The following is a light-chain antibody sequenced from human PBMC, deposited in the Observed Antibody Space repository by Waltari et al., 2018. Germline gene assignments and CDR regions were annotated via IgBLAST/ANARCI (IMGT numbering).Light chain of an antibody. Sequence: QSALTQPASVSGSPGQSTTIPCTGTSNDVGNYALLSWYQKYPSKAPNPMAYGFTKRPSWCSNRFSGSKSGNTASLSVSGPQAGDEADYYCCSYAGSGTLVFGGGTKLTVL. CDR3: CSYAGSGTLV. J-gene: IGLJ2*01. CDR1: SNDVGNYAL. V-gene: IGLV2-23*02. CDR2: GFT.